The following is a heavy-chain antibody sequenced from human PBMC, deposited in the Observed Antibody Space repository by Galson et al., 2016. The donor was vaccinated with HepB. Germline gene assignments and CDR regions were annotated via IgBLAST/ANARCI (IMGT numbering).Heavy chain of an antibody. J-gene: IGHJ4*02. CDR1: GGSISSSS. Sequence: SETLSLTCTVSGGSISSSSWTWIRQPPGKGLEWIGYFYNSGSTNYNPSLKSRVTISVDSSNNQFSLKVSSVTAADTAVYYCAILGLDSRGHYQIDYWGQGTLVTVSS. V-gene: IGHV4-59*01. CDR2: FYNSGST. CDR3: AILGLDSRGHYQIDY. D-gene: IGHD3-22*01.